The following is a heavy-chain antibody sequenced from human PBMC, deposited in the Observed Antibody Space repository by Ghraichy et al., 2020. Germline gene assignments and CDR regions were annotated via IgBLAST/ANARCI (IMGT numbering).Heavy chain of an antibody. J-gene: IGHJ6*03. D-gene: IGHD6-13*01. CDR2: INHSGST. CDR1: GGSFSGYY. CDR3: ARLGSSSRGRNYYYYYYMDV. V-gene: IGHV4-34*01. Sequence: SETLSLTCAVYGGSFSGYYWSWIRQPPGKGLEWIGEINHSGSTNYNPSLKSRVTISVDTSKNQFSLKLSSVTAADTAVYYCARLGSSSRGRNYYYYYYMDVWGKGTTVTVSS.